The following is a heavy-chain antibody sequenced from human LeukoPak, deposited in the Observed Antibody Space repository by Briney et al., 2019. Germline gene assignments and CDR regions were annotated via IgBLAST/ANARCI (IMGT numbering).Heavy chain of an antibody. CDR2: ISDSGDTM. Sequence: PGASLRLSCAASGFAFSSCAMTWVRQSPGKGLEWVAVISDSGDTMLYADSVKGRFTISRDDSKNTLYLQMSSLRAEDTAVYYCAKCRTGCQYNGLDVWAQGTTVTVSS. CDR3: AKCRTGCQYNGLDV. D-gene: IGHD2-2*01. J-gene: IGHJ6*02. CDR1: GFAFSSCA. V-gene: IGHV3-23*01.